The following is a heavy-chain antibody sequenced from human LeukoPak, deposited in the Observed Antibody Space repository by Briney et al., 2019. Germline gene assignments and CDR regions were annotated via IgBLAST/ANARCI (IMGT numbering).Heavy chain of an antibody. J-gene: IGHJ4*02. CDR2: ISYDGSNK. CDR1: GFTFSSYA. CDR3: ARDYYDSSGYYFDY. V-gene: IGHV3-30*04. D-gene: IGHD3-22*01. Sequence: GGSLRLSCAASGFTFSSYAMHWVRQAPGKGLEWVAVISYDGSNKYYADSVKGRFTISRDNSKNTLYLQMNSLRAEDTAVYYCARDYYDSSGYYFDYWGQGTLVTVSS.